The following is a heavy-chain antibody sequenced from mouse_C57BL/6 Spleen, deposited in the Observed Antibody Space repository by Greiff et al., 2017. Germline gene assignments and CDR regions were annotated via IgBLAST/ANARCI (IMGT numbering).Heavy chain of an antibody. V-gene: IGHV1-55*01. Sequence: LQLQQPGAELVKPGASVKMSCKASGYTFTSYWITWVKQRPGQGLEWIGDIYPGSGSTNYNEKFKRKATLTVDTSASTSYMQLSSLTSEDSTVYYCARWMDSSAWCAYWGQGTLVTVSA. CDR1: GYTFTSYW. CDR3: ARWMDSSAWCAY. J-gene: IGHJ3*01. D-gene: IGHD3-2*01. CDR2: IYPGSGST.